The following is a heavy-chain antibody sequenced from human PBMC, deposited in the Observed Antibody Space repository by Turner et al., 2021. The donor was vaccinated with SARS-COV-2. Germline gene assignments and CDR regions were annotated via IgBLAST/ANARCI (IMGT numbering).Heavy chain of an antibody. D-gene: IGHD6-6*01. V-gene: IGHV4-39*01. CDR2: SNYNEST. CDR3: ARRRQAQNFDY. J-gene: IGHJ4*02. CDR1: GGSISSSSYY. Sequence: QLQLQESGPGLVKPSETLSLTCTVSGGSISSSSYYWDWIRQPQGKGLEWIGSSNYNESTYYSPSLKRRVTISVDTSKNQFSLKLGSVTAADTAVYYCARRRQAQNFDYWGQGTLVTVSS.